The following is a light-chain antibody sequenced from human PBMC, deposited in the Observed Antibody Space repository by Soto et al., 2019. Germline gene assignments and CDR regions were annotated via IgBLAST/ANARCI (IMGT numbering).Light chain of an antibody. CDR1: SSNIGNNY. CDR2: DND. V-gene: IGLV1-51*01. J-gene: IGLJ2*01. Sequence: QSVLTQPPSVSAAPGRKVTSSCSGGSSNIGNNYVSWYQQVPGAAPRLLVYDNDKRPSGIPDRFSASKSGASVALTITGLQSGDEADYYCGTWDSSLIAAVFGGGTKITVL. CDR3: GTWDSSLIAAV.